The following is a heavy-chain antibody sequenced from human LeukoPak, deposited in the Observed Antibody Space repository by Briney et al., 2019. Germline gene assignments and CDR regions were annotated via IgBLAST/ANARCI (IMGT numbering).Heavy chain of an antibody. D-gene: IGHD6-19*01. V-gene: IGHV1-18*04. CDR1: GYTFTGYY. J-gene: IGHJ4*02. CDR2: ISAYNGNT. CDR3: ARDSTRLIAVASDY. Sequence: GASVKVSCKASGYTFTGYYMYWVRQAPGQGLEWMGWISAYNGNTNYAQKLQGRVTMTTDTSTSTAYMELRSLRSDDTAVYYCARDSTRLIAVASDYWGQGTLVTVSS.